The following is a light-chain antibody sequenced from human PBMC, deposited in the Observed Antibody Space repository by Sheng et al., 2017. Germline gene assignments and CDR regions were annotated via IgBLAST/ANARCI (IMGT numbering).Light chain of an antibody. CDR2: EVS. V-gene: IGLV2-14*01. J-gene: IGLJ1*01. Sequence: QSALTQPASVSGSPGQSITISCTGSSSDIGGYNYVSWYQQHPGKAPKLMICEVSNRPSGVSNRFSGSKSANTASLTISGLQAEDEADYYCSSYTSSRTYVFGTGTKVTV. CDR3: SSYTSSRTYV. CDR1: SSDIGGYNY.